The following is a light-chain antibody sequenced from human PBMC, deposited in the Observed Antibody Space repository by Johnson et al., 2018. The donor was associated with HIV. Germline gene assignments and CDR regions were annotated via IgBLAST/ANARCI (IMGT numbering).Light chain of an antibody. CDR2: ENN. CDR1: SSNIGNNY. Sequence: QSVLTQPPSASGTPGQRVTISCTGSSSNIGNNYVSWYQQLPGTAPQLLIYENNKRPSGIPDRFSGSKSGTSATLGITGLQTGDEADYYCGTWDSSLRGVFGTGTKVTVL. CDR3: GTWDSSLRGV. J-gene: IGLJ1*01. V-gene: IGLV1-51*02.